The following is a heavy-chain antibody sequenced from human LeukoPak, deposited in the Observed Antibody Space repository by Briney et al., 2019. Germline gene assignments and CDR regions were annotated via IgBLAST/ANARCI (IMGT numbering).Heavy chain of an antibody. CDR1: GYTFTGYY. J-gene: IGHJ3*02. CDR3: ARGYRGGDCDDAFDI. D-gene: IGHD2-21*02. Sequence: ASVKVSCKASGYTFTGYYMHWVRQAPGQGLEWMGWINPNSGGTNYAQRFQGRVTMTRDTSISTAYMELSRLRSDDTAVYYCARGYRGGDCDDAFDIWGQGTMVTVSS. V-gene: IGHV1-2*02. CDR2: INPNSGGT.